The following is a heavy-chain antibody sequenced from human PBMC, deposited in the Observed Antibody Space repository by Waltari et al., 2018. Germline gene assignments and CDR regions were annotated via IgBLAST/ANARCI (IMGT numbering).Heavy chain of an antibody. V-gene: IGHV1-69*12. D-gene: IGHD3-22*01. CDR3: ARAVNYYDSSGLDY. Sequence: QVQLVQSGAEVKKPGSSVKVSCKASGGTFSSYAISWVRQAAGQGLEWMGVIIPIFGTANYERKFQGRVTITADEATSTAYMELSSLRSEDTAVYYCARAVNYYDSSGLDYWGQGTLVTVSS. J-gene: IGHJ4*02. CDR2: IIPIFGTA. CDR1: GGTFSSYA.